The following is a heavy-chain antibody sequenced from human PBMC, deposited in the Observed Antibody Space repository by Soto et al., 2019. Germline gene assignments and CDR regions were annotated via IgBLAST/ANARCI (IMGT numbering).Heavy chain of an antibody. CDR3: AREGYYDILTGNKNWFDP. V-gene: IGHV4-4*02. Sequence: QVQLQESGPGLVKPSGTLSLTCAVSGGSISSSNWWSWVRQPPGKGLEWIGEIYHSGSTNYNPSLKRRVTISVDKSKNQFSLKLSSVTAADTAVYYCAREGYYDILTGNKNWFDPWGQGTLVTVSS. CDR1: GGSISSSNW. D-gene: IGHD3-9*01. J-gene: IGHJ5*02. CDR2: IYHSGST.